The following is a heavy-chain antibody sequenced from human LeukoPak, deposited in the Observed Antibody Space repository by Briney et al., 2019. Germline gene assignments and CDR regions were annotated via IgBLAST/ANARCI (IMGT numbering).Heavy chain of an antibody. D-gene: IGHD2-15*01. V-gene: IGHV3-53*01. CDR3: ARHRRYCSGDTCYSGHDY. J-gene: IGHJ4*02. CDR1: GFTVSSNY. CDR2: IYSGGSA. Sequence: GGSLRLSCAASGFTVSSNYMSWVRQAPGKGLEFVSIIYSGGSAYYADSLKGRFTISRDNSKNTLYLQMNSLRVEDTAVYYCARHRRYCSGDTCYSGHDYWGQGTLVIVSS.